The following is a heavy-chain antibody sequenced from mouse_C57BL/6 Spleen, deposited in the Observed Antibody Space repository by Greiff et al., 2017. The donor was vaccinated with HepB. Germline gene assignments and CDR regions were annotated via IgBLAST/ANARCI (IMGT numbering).Heavy chain of an antibody. J-gene: IGHJ4*01. CDR2: ISDGGSYT. Sequence: EVQRVESGGGLVKPGGSLKLSCAASGFTFSSYAMSWVRQTPEKRLEWVATISDGGSYTYYPDNVKGRFTISRDNAKNNLYLQMSHLKSEDTAMYYCASSYYYGSSYDAMDYWGQGTSVTVSS. CDR1: GFTFSSYA. CDR3: ASSYYYGSSYDAMDY. V-gene: IGHV5-4*01. D-gene: IGHD1-1*01.